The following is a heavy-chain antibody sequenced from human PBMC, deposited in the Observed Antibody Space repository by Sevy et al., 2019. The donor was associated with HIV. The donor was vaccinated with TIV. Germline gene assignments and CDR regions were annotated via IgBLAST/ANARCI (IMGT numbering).Heavy chain of an antibody. Sequence: GGSLRLSCTGSGFTFGDYAMSWFRQAPGMGLEWVGFIRSKDYGGATEYAASVKGRFTISRDDSKSIADLQMNSLKTEDTAVYYCTRGYSYDSSGYSDYWGQRTLVTVSS. CDR2: IRSKDYGGAT. CDR3: TRGYSYDSSGYSDY. J-gene: IGHJ4*02. D-gene: IGHD3-22*01. V-gene: IGHV3-49*03. CDR1: GFTFGDYA.